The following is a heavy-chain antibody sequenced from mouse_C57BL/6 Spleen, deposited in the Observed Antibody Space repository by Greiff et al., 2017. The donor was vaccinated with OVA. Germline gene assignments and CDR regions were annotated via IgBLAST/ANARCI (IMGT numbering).Heavy chain of an antibody. J-gene: IGHJ2*01. CDR3: ARKGSSGYYFDY. D-gene: IGHD3-2*02. CDR1: GFSLTSYG. V-gene: IGHV2-2*01. CDR2: IWSGGST. Sequence: QVQLQQSGPGLVQPSQSLSITCTVSGFSLTSYGVHWVRQSPGKGLEWLGVIWSGGSTDYNAAFISRLSISKDNSKSQVFFKMNSLQADATAIYYSARKGSSGYYFDYWGQGTTLTVSA.